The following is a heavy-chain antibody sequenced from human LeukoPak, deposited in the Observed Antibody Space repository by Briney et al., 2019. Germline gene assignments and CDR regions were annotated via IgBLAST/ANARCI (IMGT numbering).Heavy chain of an antibody. CDR3: ARVTTDAFDI. CDR2: ISWNTNSV. CDR1: GLRFADFA. D-gene: IGHD4-11*01. Sequence: PGGSLRLSCAASGLRFADFAMHWVRQAPGKGLEWVSGISWNTNSVGYGDSVKGRFTISRDNSKNTVYLQMNSLRAEDTAVFYCARVTTDAFDIWGPGTMVTVSS. J-gene: IGHJ3*02. V-gene: IGHV3-9*01.